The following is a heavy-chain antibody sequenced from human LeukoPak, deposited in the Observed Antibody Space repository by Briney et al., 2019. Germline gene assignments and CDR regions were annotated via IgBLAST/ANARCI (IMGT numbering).Heavy chain of an antibody. CDR2: IKQDGSEK. CDR1: GFTFSNYW. CDR3: ARGDYGPYGMDV. J-gene: IGHJ6*02. V-gene: IGHV3-7*01. D-gene: IGHD3-16*01. Sequence: GGSLRLSCAASGFTFSNYWMNWARQAPGKGLEWVANIKQDGSEKYYVDSVKGRFTISRDNAKNSLYLQMNSLRVEDTAVYYCARGDYGPYGMDVWGQGTTVTVSS.